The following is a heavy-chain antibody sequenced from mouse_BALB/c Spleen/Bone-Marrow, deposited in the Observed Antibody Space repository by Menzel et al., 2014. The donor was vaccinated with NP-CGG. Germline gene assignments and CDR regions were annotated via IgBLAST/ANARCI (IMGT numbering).Heavy chain of an antibody. J-gene: IGHJ3*01. CDR3: ARSGATATPFAY. D-gene: IGHD1-2*01. CDR2: IYPGDGDS. Sequence: QVQLKQSGAELARPGASVKLSCKASGYTFTNYWMQWVKQRPGQDLEWIGAIYPGDGDSRYTQKFKGKATLTADKSSSTAYMQPNSLASEDSAVYYCARSGATATPFAYWGQGTLVTVSA. V-gene: IGHV1-87*01. CDR1: GYTFTNYW.